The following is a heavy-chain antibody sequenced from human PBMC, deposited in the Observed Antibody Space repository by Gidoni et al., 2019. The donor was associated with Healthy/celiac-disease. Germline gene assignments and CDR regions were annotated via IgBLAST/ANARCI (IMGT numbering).Heavy chain of an antibody. CDR2: IDPSDSYT. CDR1: GYSFTSYW. D-gene: IGHD6-6*01. V-gene: IGHV5-10-1*01. CDR3: ARVYSSSSPAGLPDYYYYMDV. Sequence: EVQLVQSGAEVKKPGESLRISCKGSGYSFTSYWIRWVRQMPGKGLEWMGRIDPSDSYTNYSPSFQGHVTISADKSISTAYLQWSSLKASDTAMYYCARVYSSSSPAGLPDYYYYMDVWGKGTTVTVSS. J-gene: IGHJ6*03.